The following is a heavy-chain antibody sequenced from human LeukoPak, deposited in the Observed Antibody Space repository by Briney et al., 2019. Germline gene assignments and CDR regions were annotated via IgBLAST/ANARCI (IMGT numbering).Heavy chain of an antibody. V-gene: IGHV3-11*04. CDR2: ISSSGSTI. Sequence: GGSLRLSCAASGFTFSDYYMSWIRQAPGKGLEWVSYISSSGSTIYYADSVKGRFTISRDNAKNSLYLQLNSLRAEDTAVYYCASSKVWLPYYFDYWGQGTLVTVSS. J-gene: IGHJ4*02. CDR1: GFTFSDYY. D-gene: IGHD3-22*01. CDR3: ASSKVWLPYYFDY.